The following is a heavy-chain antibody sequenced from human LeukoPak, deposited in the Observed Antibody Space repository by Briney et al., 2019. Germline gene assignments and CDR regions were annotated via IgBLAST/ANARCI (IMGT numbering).Heavy chain of an antibody. CDR2: ISYDGSNK. V-gene: IGHV3-30*18. J-gene: IGHJ4*02. CDR1: GFTFSSYG. CDR3: AKEDYDHYYFDY. D-gene: IGHD3-16*01. Sequence: GRSLRLSCAASGFTFSSYGMHWVRQAPGKGLEWVAVISYDGSNKYYADSVKGRFTISRDNSKNTLYLQMNSLRAEDTAVYYCAKEDYDHYYFDYWGQGTLVTVSS.